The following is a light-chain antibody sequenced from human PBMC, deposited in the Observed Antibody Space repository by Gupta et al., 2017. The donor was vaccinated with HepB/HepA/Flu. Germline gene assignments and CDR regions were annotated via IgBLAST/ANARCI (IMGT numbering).Light chain of an antibody. V-gene: IGKV3-20*01. Sequence: ESVLTQSPGTLSLSPGERATLSCRASQSVRSSHLAWYQQKPGQAPRLLIYGASSRATGIPDRFSGSGSGTDFTLTIRRLEPEDFAVYYCQHYDSLPVSFGGGTKVEIK. CDR3: QHYDSLPVS. CDR2: GAS. J-gene: IGKJ4*01. CDR1: QSVRSSH.